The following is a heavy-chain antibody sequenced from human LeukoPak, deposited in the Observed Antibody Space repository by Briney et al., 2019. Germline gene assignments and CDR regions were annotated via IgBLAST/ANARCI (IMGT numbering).Heavy chain of an antibody. J-gene: IGHJ6*04. Sequence: PGGSLLLSCAASGFTFSSYEMNWVRQAPGKGLEWVSYISSSGSTIYYADSVKGRFTISRDNAKNSLSLQMNSLRAEDTAVYYCAELGITMIGGVWGKGTTVTISS. CDR3: AELGITMIGGV. CDR1: GFTFSSYE. V-gene: IGHV3-48*03. D-gene: IGHD3-10*02. CDR2: ISSSGSTI.